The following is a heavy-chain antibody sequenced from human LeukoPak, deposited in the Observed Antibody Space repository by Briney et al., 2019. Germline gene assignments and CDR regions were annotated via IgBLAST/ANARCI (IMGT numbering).Heavy chain of an antibody. Sequence: SETLSLTCTVSGGSISSYYWSWIRQPPGKGLEWIGYIYYSGSTYYNPSLKSRLTIFADTSKNQFSLKMTSVTAADTAVYYCVRDYSNFVQGDWGQGTLVTVSS. J-gene: IGHJ4*02. CDR3: VRDYSNFVQGD. CDR1: GGSISSYY. CDR2: IYYSGST. D-gene: IGHD4-11*01. V-gene: IGHV4-59*04.